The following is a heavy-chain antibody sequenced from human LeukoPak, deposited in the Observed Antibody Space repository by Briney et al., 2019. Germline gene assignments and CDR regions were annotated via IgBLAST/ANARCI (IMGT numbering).Heavy chain of an antibody. Sequence: GGSLRLSCAASGFTFSSYAMSWVRQAPGKGLEWVSAISGGGDNTYYADSVKGRFTISRDKSKNTLYLQMNSLRDEDTAVYYCARGNGENIRSHFDYWGQGTLVTVSS. J-gene: IGHJ4*02. CDR2: ISGGGDNT. V-gene: IGHV3-23*01. D-gene: IGHD4-17*01. CDR3: ARGNGENIRSHFDY. CDR1: GFTFSSYA.